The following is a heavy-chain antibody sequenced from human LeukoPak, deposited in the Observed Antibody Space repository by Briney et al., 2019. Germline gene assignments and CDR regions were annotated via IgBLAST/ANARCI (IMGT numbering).Heavy chain of an antibody. Sequence: GGPLRLSCAASGFTFSSYSMNWVRQAPGKGLEWVSSISSSSSYIYYADSLKGRFTISRDNAKNSLYLQMNSLRAEDTAVYYCARGERYSGYDSLGDYWGQGTLVTVSS. CDR2: ISSSSSYI. J-gene: IGHJ4*02. D-gene: IGHD5-12*01. V-gene: IGHV3-21*01. CDR1: GFTFSSYS. CDR3: ARGERYSGYDSLGDY.